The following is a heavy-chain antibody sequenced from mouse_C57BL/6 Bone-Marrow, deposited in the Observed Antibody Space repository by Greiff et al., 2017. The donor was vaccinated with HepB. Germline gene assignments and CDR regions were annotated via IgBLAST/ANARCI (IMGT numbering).Heavy chain of an antibody. CDR1: GYAFSSSW. J-gene: IGHJ3*01. CDR2: IYPGDGDT. D-gene: IGHD2-3*01. V-gene: IGHV1-82*01. Sequence: VQLQQSGPELVKPGASVKISCKASGYAFSSSWMNWVKQRPGKGLEWIGRIYPGDGDTNYNGKFKGKATLTADKSSSTAYMQLSSLTSEDSAVYFCATYDGYYSAWFAYWGQGTLVTVSA. CDR3: ATYDGYYSAWFAY.